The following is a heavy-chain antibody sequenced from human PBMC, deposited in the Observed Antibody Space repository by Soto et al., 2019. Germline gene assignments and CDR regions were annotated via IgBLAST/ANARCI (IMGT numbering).Heavy chain of an antibody. CDR2: INPSGGST. J-gene: IGHJ5*02. CDR1: GYTFTSYY. CDR3: ARVGVSHGFDP. V-gene: IGHV1-46*03. Sequence: VSVKVSCKASGYTFTSYYMHWVRQAPGQGLEWMGIINPSGGSTSYAQKFQGRVTMTRDTSTSTVYMELSSLRSEDTAVYYCARVGVSHGFDPWGQGTLVTVSS. D-gene: IGHD6-13*01.